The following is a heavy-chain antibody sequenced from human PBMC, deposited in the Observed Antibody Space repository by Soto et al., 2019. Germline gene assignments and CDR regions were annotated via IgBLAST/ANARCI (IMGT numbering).Heavy chain of an antibody. Sequence: QVPLVQSGAEVKKPGASVKVSCKASGYTFTSYGISWVRQAPGQGLEWMGWISAYNGNTNYAQKLQGRVTMTTDTSTSTAYMELRSLRSDDTAVYYCARDPRPSGYWHNNWFDPWGQGTLVTVSS. CDR2: ISAYNGNT. CDR3: ARDPRPSGYWHNNWFDP. V-gene: IGHV1-18*01. D-gene: IGHD3-22*01. J-gene: IGHJ5*02. CDR1: GYTFTSYG.